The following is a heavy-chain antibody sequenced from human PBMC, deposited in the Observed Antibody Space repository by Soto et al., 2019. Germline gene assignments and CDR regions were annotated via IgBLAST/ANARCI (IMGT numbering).Heavy chain of an antibody. J-gene: IGHJ6*02. Sequence: QVQLVESGGGVVQPGRSLRLSCAASGFTFSSYGMHWVRQAPGKGLEWVAVIWYDGSNKYYADSVKGRFTISRDNSKNTLYRKRNSWRPEHTAVYYCGRDLAAAGLSYYYYGRDVGAQGPTATV. D-gene: IGHD6-13*01. V-gene: IGHV3-33*01. CDR1: GFTFSSYG. CDR2: IWYDGSNK. CDR3: GRDLAAAGLSYYYYGRDV.